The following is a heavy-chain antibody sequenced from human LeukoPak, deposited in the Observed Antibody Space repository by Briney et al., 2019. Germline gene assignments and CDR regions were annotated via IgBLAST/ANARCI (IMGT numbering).Heavy chain of an antibody. V-gene: IGHV4-38-2*02. CDR3: ARVTDYYGSGSYYRRAGWFDP. CDR1: GYSISSGYY. J-gene: IGHJ5*02. Sequence: TSETLSLTCTVSGYSISSGYYWGWIRQPPGKGLEWIGSIYHSGSTYYNPSLKSRVTISVDTSKNQFSLKLSSVTAADTAVYYCARVTDYYGSGSYYRRAGWFDPWGQGTLVTVSS. CDR2: IYHSGST. D-gene: IGHD3-10*01.